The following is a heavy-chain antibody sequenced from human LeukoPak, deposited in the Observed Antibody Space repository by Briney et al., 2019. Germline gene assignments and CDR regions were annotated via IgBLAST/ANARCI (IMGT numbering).Heavy chain of an antibody. D-gene: IGHD3-3*01. CDR2: INHSGST. J-gene: IGHJ3*02. CDR1: GGSFSGYC. Sequence: SETLSLTCAVYGGSFSGYCWSWIRQPPGEGLEWIGEINHSGSTNYNPSLKSRVTISVDTSKNQFSLKLSSVTAADTAVYYCAEWSWNAFDIWGQGTMVTVSS. CDR3: AEWSWNAFDI. V-gene: IGHV4-34*01.